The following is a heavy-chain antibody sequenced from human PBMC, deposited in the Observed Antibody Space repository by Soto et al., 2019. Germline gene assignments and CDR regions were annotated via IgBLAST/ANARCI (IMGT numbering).Heavy chain of an antibody. CDR3: AREDYYDSSGYYGY. CDR2: IYSGGST. CDR1: GFTVSSNY. V-gene: IGHV3-53*01. J-gene: IGHJ4*02. D-gene: IGHD3-22*01. Sequence: GGSLRLSCAASGFTVSSNYMSWVRQAPGKGLEWVSVIYSGGSTYYADSVKGRFTISRDNSENTLYLQMNSLRAEDTAVYYCAREDYYDSSGYYGYWGQGTLVTV.